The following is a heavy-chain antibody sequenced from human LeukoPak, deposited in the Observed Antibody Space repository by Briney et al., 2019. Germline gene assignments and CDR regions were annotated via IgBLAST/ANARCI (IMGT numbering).Heavy chain of an antibody. CDR2: ISGSGGST. J-gene: IGHJ4*02. V-gene: IGHV3-23*01. D-gene: IGHD3-3*01. CDR3: AKDSGVLRFLEWFSTFDY. CDR1: GFTFSSYA. Sequence: PGGSLRLSCAASGFTFSSYAMSWVRQAPGKGLEWVSAISGSGGSTYYADSVKGRFTISRDNSKNTLYLQMNSLRAEDTAVYYCAKDSGVLRFLEWFSTFDYWGQGTLVTVSS.